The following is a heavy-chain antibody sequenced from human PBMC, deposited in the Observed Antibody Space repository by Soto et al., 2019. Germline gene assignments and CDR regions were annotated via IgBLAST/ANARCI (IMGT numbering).Heavy chain of an antibody. CDR3: ARGIPTGMSSFDL. J-gene: IGHJ3*01. D-gene: IGHD3-10*01. Sequence: EVHLVESGGALVQPGGSLRLSCSVSGFTFSDHYMDWVRQAPGKGPEWVARTRNKANSYTTEYAASVKGRFTISRDDSNNSLYLQMNSLRTEDTAVYYCARGIPTGMSSFDLWGQGTMVTVSS. CDR1: GFTFSDHY. CDR2: TRNKANSYTT. V-gene: IGHV3-72*01.